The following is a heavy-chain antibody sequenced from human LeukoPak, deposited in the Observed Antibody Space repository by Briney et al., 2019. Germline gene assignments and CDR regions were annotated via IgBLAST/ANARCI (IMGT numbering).Heavy chain of an antibody. V-gene: IGHV4-31*03. Sequence: SQTLSLTCTVSGGSISSGGYYWSWIRQHPGKGLEWIGYIYYSGSTYYNPSLKSRVTISVDTSKNQFSLKLSSVTAADTAVYYCARDRGGYNFAFDIWGQGTMVTVSS. CDR1: GGSISSGGYY. D-gene: IGHD5-24*01. CDR2: IYYSGST. J-gene: IGHJ3*02. CDR3: ARDRGGYNFAFDI.